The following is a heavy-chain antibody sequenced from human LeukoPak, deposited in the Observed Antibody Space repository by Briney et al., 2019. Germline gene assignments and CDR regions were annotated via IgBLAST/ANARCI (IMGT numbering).Heavy chain of an antibody. V-gene: IGHV1-8*01. CDR2: MNPNSGNT. CDR1: GYTFTSYD. J-gene: IGHJ6*03. Sequence: ASVKVSCKASGYTFTSYDINWVRQATGQGLEWMGWMNPNSGNTGYAQKFQGRVTMTRNTSISTAYMELSSLRSEDTAVYYCARVWGSSSSGAYYMDVWGKGTTVTASS. D-gene: IGHD6-13*01. CDR3: ARVWGSSSSGAYYMDV.